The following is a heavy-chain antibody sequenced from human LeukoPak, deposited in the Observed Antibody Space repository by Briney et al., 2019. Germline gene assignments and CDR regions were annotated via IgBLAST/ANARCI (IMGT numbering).Heavy chain of an antibody. Sequence: GGSLRLSCAASGFTFSGSAMHWVRQASGKGLEWVGRTRSKANSYATAYAASVKGRFTISRDDSKNTAYLQMNSLKTEDTAVYYCTRLGRDYYGSGRTPYYYYMDVWGKGTTVTISS. D-gene: IGHD3-10*01. CDR1: GFTFSGSA. V-gene: IGHV3-73*01. CDR2: TRSKANSYAT. J-gene: IGHJ6*03. CDR3: TRLGRDYYGSGRTPYYYYMDV.